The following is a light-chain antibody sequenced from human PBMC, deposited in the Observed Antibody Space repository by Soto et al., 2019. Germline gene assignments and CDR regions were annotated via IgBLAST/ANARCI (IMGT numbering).Light chain of an antibody. CDR1: SSDVGGYNY. CDR2: EVT. Sequence: QSALTQPPSASGSPGQSVTISCTGTSSDVGGYNYVYWYQQYPGRAPKLMIYEVTKRSSGVPDRFSGSKSGNTASLTVSGLQAEYEADYYCSSYAASNNFYFVFGGGTKVTVL. CDR3: SSYAASNNFYFV. J-gene: IGLJ3*02. V-gene: IGLV2-8*01.